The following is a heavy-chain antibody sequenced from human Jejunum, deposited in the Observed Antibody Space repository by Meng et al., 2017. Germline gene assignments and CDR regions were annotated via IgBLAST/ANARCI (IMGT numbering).Heavy chain of an antibody. D-gene: IGHD1-26*01. CDR2: AST. CDR1: GGSVSSAGYH. J-gene: IGHJ4*02. V-gene: IGHV4-61*08. Sequence: AQPQESGPGLVRPSETLSLICSVSGGSVSSAGYHWSWIRQPPGKGLEWIGYASTNYNPSLKSRVTISVDTSKNQFSLRLTSVTAADTAVYYCARDHMGSLDYWGQGILVTVSS. CDR3: ARDHMGSLDY.